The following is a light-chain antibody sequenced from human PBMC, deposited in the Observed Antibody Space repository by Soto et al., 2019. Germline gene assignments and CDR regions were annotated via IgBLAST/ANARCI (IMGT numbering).Light chain of an antibody. V-gene: IGKV3-11*01. Sequence: EXVLTQSXATLSLSPGERATLSCRASQSLSSYLAWYQQKRGQAPRLLIYDASKRATGIPARFSGSGSGTDFTLSISSLEPEDFAVYYCQQRSDWPLTFGGGTKVEIK. CDR3: QQRSDWPLT. CDR2: DAS. CDR1: QSLSSY. J-gene: IGKJ4*01.